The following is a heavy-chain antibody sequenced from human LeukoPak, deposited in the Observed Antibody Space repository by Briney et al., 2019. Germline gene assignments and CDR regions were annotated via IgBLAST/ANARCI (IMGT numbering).Heavy chain of an antibody. D-gene: IGHD3-9*01. Sequence: SETLSLTCTVSGGSISSSYYWSWIRQPPGKGLEWIGSIYYSGSTYYNPSLKSRVTISVDTSKNQFSLKLSSVTAADTAVYYCAREGENDILTGYYDFDYWGQGTLVTVSS. J-gene: IGHJ4*02. V-gene: IGHV4-39*02. CDR2: IYYSGST. CDR3: AREGENDILTGYYDFDY. CDR1: GGSISSSYY.